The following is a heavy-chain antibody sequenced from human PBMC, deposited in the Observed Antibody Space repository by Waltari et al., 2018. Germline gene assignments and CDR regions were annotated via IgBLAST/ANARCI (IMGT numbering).Heavy chain of an antibody. CDR3: TRDWDVLLWFRESPRGAYGMDV. V-gene: IGHV3-49*03. Sequence: EVQLVESGGGLVQPGRSLRLSCTASGLTFGDYAMSWFGKAPGRGRGGEGFIRSKAYGGTTEYAAAVKGRFTISRDDSKSIAYLQMNSLKTEDTAVYYCTRDWDVLLWFRESPRGAYGMDVWGQGTTVTVSS. D-gene: IGHD3-10*01. J-gene: IGHJ6*02. CDR2: IRSKAYGGTT. CDR1: GLTFGDYA.